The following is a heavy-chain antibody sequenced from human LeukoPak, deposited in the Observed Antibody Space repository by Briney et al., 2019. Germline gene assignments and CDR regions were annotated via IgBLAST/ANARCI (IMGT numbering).Heavy chain of an antibody. Sequence: GGSLRLSCAASGFTFSSYWMHWVRQAPGKGLVWVSRINSDGSGTGYADSVKGRFTISRDNSKNTLYLQMNSLRAEDTAVYYCAKDRDSSSRYVQYFDYWGQGTLVTVSS. CDR1: GFTFSSYW. D-gene: IGHD6-13*01. CDR2: INSDGSGT. CDR3: AKDRDSSSRYVQYFDY. V-gene: IGHV3-74*01. J-gene: IGHJ4*02.